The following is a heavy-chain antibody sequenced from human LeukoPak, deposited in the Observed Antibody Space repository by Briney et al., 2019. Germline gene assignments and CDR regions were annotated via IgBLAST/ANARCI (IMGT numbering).Heavy chain of an antibody. CDR1: GYTFTNYY. CDR2: ITPSGGGT. J-gene: IGHJ6*02. CDR3: ARDRGYCSGGSCIPRYYGMDV. D-gene: IGHD2-15*01. Sequence: GASVKVSCKASGYTFTNYYIHWVRQAPGQGLEWMGLITPSGGGTSYAQKFQGRVTMTRDTSTSTVYMELSSLRSEDTAVYYCARDRGYCSGGSCIPRYYGMDVWGQGTTVTVSS. V-gene: IGHV1-46*01.